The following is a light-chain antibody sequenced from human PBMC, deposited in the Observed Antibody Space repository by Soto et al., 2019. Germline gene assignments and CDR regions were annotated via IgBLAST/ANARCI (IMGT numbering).Light chain of an antibody. J-gene: IGKJ1*01. V-gene: IGKV1-6*01. CDR2: GAS. Sequence: AIQMTQSPSSLSASVGDTVTITCRASQGMKYDLGWYQQKPDKDPRLLSYGASTLQSGVPSRFSGSGPGTNFTLTIRNLRPEDFGTYYCLQDYSVPPTFGQGTRVEIK. CDR3: LQDYSVPPT. CDR1: QGMKYD.